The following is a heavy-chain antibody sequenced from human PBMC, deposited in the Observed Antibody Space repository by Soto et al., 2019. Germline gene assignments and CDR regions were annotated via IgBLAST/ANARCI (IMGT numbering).Heavy chain of an antibody. CDR1: GYTFNRYA. Sequence: QVQLVQSGAEVKKPGASVKVSCKASGYTFNRYAISWVRQAPGQGLEWMGWISAYNGNTNYAQKLQGRVTMTTDTSSSTAYMELGSRRSDVTAVYYRWRLYYYDTSGYYHVEDYWGQGTLVTVSS. D-gene: IGHD3-22*01. J-gene: IGHJ4*02. CDR2: ISAYNGNT. CDR3: WRLYYYDTSGYYHVEDY. V-gene: IGHV1-18*01.